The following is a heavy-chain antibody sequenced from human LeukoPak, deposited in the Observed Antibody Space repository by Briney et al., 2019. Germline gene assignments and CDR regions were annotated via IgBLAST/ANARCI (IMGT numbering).Heavy chain of an antibody. V-gene: IGHV1-18*01. CDR1: GYTFTNYG. Sequence: ASVKVSCKASGYTFTNYGISWVRQAPGQGLEWMGWISAYNGDTTYAQKLQGRVTVTTDTSTSTAYMELRSLRSDDTAVYYCARDGYTFGGVKTRFDFWGQGTLVTVSS. D-gene: IGHD3-16*01. CDR3: ARDGYTFGGVKTRFDF. J-gene: IGHJ4*02. CDR2: ISAYNGDT.